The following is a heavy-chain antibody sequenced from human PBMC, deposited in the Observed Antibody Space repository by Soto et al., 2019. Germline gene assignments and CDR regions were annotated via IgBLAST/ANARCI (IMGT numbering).Heavy chain of an antibody. CDR1: GGSVSSGSYY. CDR3: ESKRGGWHDVTY. J-gene: IGHJ4*02. CDR2: IYYSVST. Sequence: PSETLSLTCTVSGGSVSSGSYYWSWIRQPPGKGLEWIGYIYYSVSTNYNPSLKSRVTISVDTSKNQFSLKVSSVTAADTAVYYCESKRGGWHDVTYGAQGPLVTVSS. V-gene: IGHV4-61*01. D-gene: IGHD1-1*01.